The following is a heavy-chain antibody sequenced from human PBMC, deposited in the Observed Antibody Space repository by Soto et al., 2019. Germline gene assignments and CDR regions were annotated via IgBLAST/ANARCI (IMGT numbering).Heavy chain of an antibody. Sequence: GGSLRLSCAASGFTFSSYDMHWVRQATGKGLEWVSAIGTAGDTYYPGSVKGRFTISRENAKNSLYLQMNSLRAEDTAVYYCARGPPTLPYYYYGMDVWGQGTTVTVSS. V-gene: IGHV3-13*01. J-gene: IGHJ6*02. CDR1: GFTFSSYD. D-gene: IGHD1-26*01. CDR3: ARGPPTLPYYYYGMDV. CDR2: IGTAGDT.